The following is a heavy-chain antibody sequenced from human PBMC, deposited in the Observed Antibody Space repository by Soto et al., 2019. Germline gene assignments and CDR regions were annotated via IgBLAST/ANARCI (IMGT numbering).Heavy chain of an antibody. CDR3: ARRVVPAAIGY. D-gene: IGHD2-2*01. CDR1: GASLGGYY. V-gene: IGHV4-34*01. Sequence: QVQLQQWGAGLLKPSETLSLTCAVYGASLGGYYWTWIRQPPGKGLEWIGEINHSGSTKYNPSLTSRVTISIDPSKNQVSLNLISVTAADTALYDGARRVVPAAIGYWGQGMLVTVSS. CDR2: INHSGST. J-gene: IGHJ1*01.